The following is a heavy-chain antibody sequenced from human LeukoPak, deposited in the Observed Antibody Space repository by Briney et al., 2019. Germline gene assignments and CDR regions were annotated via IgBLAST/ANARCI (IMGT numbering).Heavy chain of an antibody. CDR3: ASKAGQGYCSGGSCYSGY. J-gene: IGHJ4*02. CDR2: ISAYNGNT. V-gene: IGHV1-18*01. CDR1: GYTFTSYG. Sequence: ASVKVSCKASGYTFTSYGISWVRQAPGQGLEWMGWISAYNGNTNYAQKLQGRVTMTTDTSTSTAYMELRSLRSEDTAVYYCASKAGQGYCSGGSCYSGYWGQGTLVTVSS. D-gene: IGHD2-15*01.